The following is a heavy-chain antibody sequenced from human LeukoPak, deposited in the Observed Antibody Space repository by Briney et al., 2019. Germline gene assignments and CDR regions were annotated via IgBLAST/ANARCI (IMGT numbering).Heavy chain of an antibody. CDR3: ARGLRAARLAS. J-gene: IGHJ5*02. CDR1: GGSFSGYY. V-gene: IGHV4-34*01. D-gene: IGHD6-6*01. Sequence: SETLSLTCAVSGGSFSGYYWSWIRQPPGKGLEWIGEMNESGGTTHNPSLKSRVTMSVDPSKNQLSLKLASVTAADTAVYYCARGLRAARLASWGQGTLVTVSS. CDR2: MNESGGT.